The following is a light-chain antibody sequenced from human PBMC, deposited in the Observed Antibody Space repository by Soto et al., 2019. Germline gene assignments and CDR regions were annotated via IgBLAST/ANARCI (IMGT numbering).Light chain of an antibody. V-gene: IGKV3-20*01. Sequence: EIFLTQSPDTLSLSPGERATLTCRASQSVSSNLAWYQHKPGQAPRLLTYGASSRATGIPDRFSGSGSGTDFTLTISRLEPEDFAVFYCQHYDSLPITFGQGTRLEIK. CDR3: QHYDSLPIT. CDR2: GAS. CDR1: QSVSSN. J-gene: IGKJ5*01.